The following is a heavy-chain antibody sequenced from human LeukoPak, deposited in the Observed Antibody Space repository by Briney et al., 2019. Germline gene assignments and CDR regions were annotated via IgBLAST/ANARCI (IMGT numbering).Heavy chain of an antibody. V-gene: IGHV3-74*01. Sequence: GGSLRLSCAASGFPFSNYWMHWVRQAPGKGLVWVSRVNSDGSTTNYADSVKGRFTISRDNAENTLYMRMNSLRPEDTAVYYCAGGYYSSSRFDSWGQGTLVTVSS. CDR2: VNSDGSTT. CDR3: AGGYYSSSRFDS. D-gene: IGHD6-13*01. J-gene: IGHJ4*02. CDR1: GFPFSNYW.